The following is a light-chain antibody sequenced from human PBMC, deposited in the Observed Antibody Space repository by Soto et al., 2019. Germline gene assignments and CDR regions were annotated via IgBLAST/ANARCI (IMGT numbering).Light chain of an antibody. J-gene: IGKJ1*01. V-gene: IGKV1-39*01. CDR3: QQSDSTPPWT. CDR2: ATS. CDR1: QSISKY. Sequence: DIQMTQSPSSLSASVGDRVTITCRASQSISKYLSWFQQKPGKAPKLLIYATSSLQSGVPSRFSGSGSGTDFTLTISSLQPEHFATYYCQQSDSTPPWTFGQGTKVEIK.